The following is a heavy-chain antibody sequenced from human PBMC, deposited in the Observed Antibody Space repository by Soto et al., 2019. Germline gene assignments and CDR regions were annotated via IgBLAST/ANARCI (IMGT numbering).Heavy chain of an antibody. J-gene: IGHJ6*02. D-gene: IGHD3-16*02. Sequence: GASVKVSCKASGFTFTSSAVQWVRQARGQRLEWIGWIVVGSGNTNYAQKFQERVTITRDMSTSTAYMELSSLRSEDTAVYYCAANHDWEGLLSDYGMDVLGQWTTVTV. CDR2: IVVGSGNT. V-gene: IGHV1-58*01. CDR3: AANHDWEGLLSDYGMDV. CDR1: GFTFTSSA.